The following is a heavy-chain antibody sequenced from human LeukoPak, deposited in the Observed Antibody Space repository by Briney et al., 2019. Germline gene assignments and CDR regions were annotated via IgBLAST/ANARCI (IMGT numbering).Heavy chain of an antibody. CDR1: GGSISSGGYY. D-gene: IGHD5-24*01. CDR3: ARGDGYNYGNFDY. Sequence: PSETLSLTCTVSGGSISSGGYYWSWIRQHPGKGLEWIGYIYYSGSTNYNPSLKSRVTISVDTSKNQFSLKLSSVTAADTAVYYCARGDGYNYGNFDYWGQGTLVTVSS. V-gene: IGHV4-31*03. CDR2: IYYSGST. J-gene: IGHJ4*02.